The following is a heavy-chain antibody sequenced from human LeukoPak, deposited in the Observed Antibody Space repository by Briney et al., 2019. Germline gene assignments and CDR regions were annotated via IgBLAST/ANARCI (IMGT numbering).Heavy chain of an antibody. D-gene: IGHD2-15*01. Sequence: NPSETLSLTCTVSGVSVSSGSFYWSWIRQPPGKGLEWIGYIYYSGGTKYNPSLNSRVTISIDTSNNQFSLKLNSATAADTAVYYCARDDVPYSAWGQGTLVTVSS. J-gene: IGHJ5*02. CDR1: GVSVSSGSFY. CDR3: ARDDVPYSA. V-gene: IGHV4-61*01. CDR2: IYYSGGT.